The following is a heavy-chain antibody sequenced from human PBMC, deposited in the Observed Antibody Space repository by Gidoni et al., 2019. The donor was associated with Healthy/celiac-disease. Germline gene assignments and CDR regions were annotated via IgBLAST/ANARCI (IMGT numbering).Heavy chain of an antibody. CDR1: GFTFSSSI. J-gene: IGHJ6*02. CDR3: ARTPIRYCSGGSCYRADYYGMDV. D-gene: IGHD2-15*01. V-gene: IGHV3-48*04. CDR2: ISSSSSTI. Sequence: EVQLVESGGGWVQPGGSLRLSCAASGFTFSSSILNCVPQAPGKGLEWVSYISSSSSTIYYADSVKGRFTISRDNAKNSLYLQMNSLRAEDTAVYYCARTPIRYCSGGSCYRADYYGMDVWGQGTTVTVSS.